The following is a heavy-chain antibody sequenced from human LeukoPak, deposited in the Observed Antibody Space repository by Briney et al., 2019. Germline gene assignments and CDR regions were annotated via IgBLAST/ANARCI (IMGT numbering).Heavy chain of an antibody. V-gene: IGHV1-2*02. J-gene: IGHJ6*02. Sequence: ASVKVSCKASGYTFIGYYMHWVRQAPGQGLEWMGWINPSSGGTNYAQKFQGRVTMTRDTSISTAYMELSRLRSDDTAVYYCARDSAYYGSGSYYYYYYGMDVWGQGTTVTVSS. D-gene: IGHD3-10*01. CDR2: INPSSGGT. CDR1: GYTFIGYY. CDR3: ARDSAYYGSGSYYYYYYGMDV.